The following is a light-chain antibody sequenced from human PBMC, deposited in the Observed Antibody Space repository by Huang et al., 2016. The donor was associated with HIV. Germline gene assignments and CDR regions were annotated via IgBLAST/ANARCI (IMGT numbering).Light chain of an antibody. J-gene: IGKJ3*01. CDR1: QSVTRN. Sequence: EIVMTQSPATLSVSPGERATLSCRARQSVTRNLAWYQQKPGQAPRLLIYGASTRATVIPARFSGSGSGTEFPLTISSLQSEDFAVYYCQRYDNWPKFTFGPGTKVDIK. CDR2: GAS. V-gene: IGKV3-15*01. CDR3: QRYDNWPKFT.